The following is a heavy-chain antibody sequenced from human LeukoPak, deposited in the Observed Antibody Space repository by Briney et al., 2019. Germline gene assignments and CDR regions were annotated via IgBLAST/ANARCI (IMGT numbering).Heavy chain of an antibody. V-gene: IGHV3-33*06. CDR2: IWYDGSKK. CDR1: GFNFSSYG. J-gene: IGHJ4*02. D-gene: IGHD2-15*01. CDR3: ANGYCSSAGCATSLDY. Sequence: PGGSLRLSCAASGFNFSSYGIHWVRQAPGKGLEWVAVIWYDGSKKYYADSVKGRFTISRDNSKNTVYLQMNSLRAEDTAVYYCANGYCSSAGCATSLDYWGQGTLVTASS.